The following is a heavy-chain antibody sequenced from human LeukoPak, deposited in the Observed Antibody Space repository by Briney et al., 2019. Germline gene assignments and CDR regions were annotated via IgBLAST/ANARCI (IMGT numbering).Heavy chain of an antibody. V-gene: IGHV1-69*04. CDR3: ARGRERHVLRFLEWLSYFDY. CDR1: GGTSSSYA. J-gene: IGHJ4*02. CDR2: IIPILGIA. D-gene: IGHD3-3*01. Sequence: SVKVSCKASGGTSSSYAISWVRQAPGQGLEWMGRIIPILGIANYAQKFQGRVTITADKSTSTAYMELSSLRSEDTAVYYCARGRERHVLRFLEWLSYFDYWGQGTLVTVSS.